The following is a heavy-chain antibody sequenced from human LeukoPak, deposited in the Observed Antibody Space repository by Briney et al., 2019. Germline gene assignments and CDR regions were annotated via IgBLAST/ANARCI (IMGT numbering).Heavy chain of an antibody. D-gene: IGHD1-14*01. J-gene: IGHJ6*02. CDR1: GGSINSFY. CDR3: ARDTGGPLDV. CDR2: IYSSGST. V-gene: IGHV4-4*07. Sequence: SETLSLTCTVSGGSINSFYWTWIRQPAGKGLEWIRRIYSSGSTNFNPSLKSRVTISIDTSKNQFSLKLSSVTAADTAVYYCARDTGGPLDVWGQGTTVTVSS.